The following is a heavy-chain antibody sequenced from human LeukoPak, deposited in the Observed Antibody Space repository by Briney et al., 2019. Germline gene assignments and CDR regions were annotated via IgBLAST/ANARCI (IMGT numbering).Heavy chain of an antibody. V-gene: IGHV3-53*01. CDR2: IYSGGST. Sequence: GGSLILSCAASGFTVSSNYMSWVRQAPGKGLEWVSTIYSGGSTYYADSVKGRFTVSRDNSRNTLYLQMNTLRAEDTAVYYCARGRSGYDSRYFDPWGQGTLVTVSS. CDR1: GFTVSSNY. D-gene: IGHD5-12*01. CDR3: ARGRSGYDSRYFDP. J-gene: IGHJ5*02.